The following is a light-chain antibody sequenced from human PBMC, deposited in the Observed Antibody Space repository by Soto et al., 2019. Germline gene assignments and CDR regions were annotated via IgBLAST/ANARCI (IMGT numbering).Light chain of an antibody. CDR1: SSDVGGYNY. Sequence: QSVLTQPASVSGSPGQSITISCTGTSSDVGGYNYVSWYQQHPGKAPKLIIYEVSNRPSGVSNRFSGSKSGNTASLTISGLQAEDEADYYCSSYTSSNTLYVFGTGTKLTVL. V-gene: IGLV2-14*01. J-gene: IGLJ1*01. CDR3: SSYTSSNTLYV. CDR2: EVS.